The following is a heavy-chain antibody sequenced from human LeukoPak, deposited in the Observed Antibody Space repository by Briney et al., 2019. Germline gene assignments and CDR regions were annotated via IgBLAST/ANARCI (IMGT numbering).Heavy chain of an antibody. J-gene: IGHJ4*02. CDR1: GFTFSSYA. Sequence: GGSLRLSCAASGFTFSSYAMSWVRQAPGKGLEWVSAISGSGGSTYYADSVKGRFTISRDNSKNTLYLRMNSLRAEDTAVYYCARSGQSITMVRGVITPNHYYFDYWGQGTLVTVSS. CDR2: ISGSGGST. V-gene: IGHV3-23*01. D-gene: IGHD3-10*01. CDR3: ARSGQSITMVRGVITPNHYYFDY.